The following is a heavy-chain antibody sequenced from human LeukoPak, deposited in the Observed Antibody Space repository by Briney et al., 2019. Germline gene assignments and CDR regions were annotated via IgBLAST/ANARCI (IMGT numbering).Heavy chain of an antibody. Sequence: ASVKVSCKASGYTFTSYDINWVRQATGQGLEWMGWMSPNNGNTGYAQKFQGRVTMTRSTSMSTAYMELSSLKSEDTAVYYCTRGPPNWGYDYWGQGTLVTVSS. CDR2: MSPNNGNT. J-gene: IGHJ4*02. CDR1: GYTFTSYD. D-gene: IGHD7-27*01. CDR3: TRGPPNWGYDY. V-gene: IGHV1-8*01.